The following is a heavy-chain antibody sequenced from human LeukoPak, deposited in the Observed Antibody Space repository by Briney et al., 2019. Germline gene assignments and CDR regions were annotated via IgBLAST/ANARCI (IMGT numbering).Heavy chain of an antibody. D-gene: IGHD6-19*01. CDR3: ARDLGYSSGWYLDY. CDR1: GFTFSSYS. J-gene: IGHJ4*02. Sequence: GGSLRLSCAATGFTFSSYSMNWVRQAPGKGLEWVSYISSSSSTIYYADSVKGRFTISRDNAKNSLYLQMNSLRAEDTAVYYCARDLGYSSGWYLDYWGQGTLVTVSS. CDR2: ISSSSSTI. V-gene: IGHV3-48*01.